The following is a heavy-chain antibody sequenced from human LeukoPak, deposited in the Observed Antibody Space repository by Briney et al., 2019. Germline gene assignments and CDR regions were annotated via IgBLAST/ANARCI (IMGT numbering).Heavy chain of an antibody. V-gene: IGHV3-23*01. J-gene: IGHJ4*02. D-gene: IGHD6-13*01. Sequence: QSGGSLRLSCAASRFTFSSYAMSWVRQAPGKGLEWVSGVSGNGAGTYYADSVKGRFTISRDNSKNMLYLQMNSLRAEDTAAYYWAKTPWYSSGWSIDQWGQGTLVTVSS. CDR3: AKTPWYSSGWSIDQ. CDR1: RFTFSSYA. CDR2: VSGNGAGT.